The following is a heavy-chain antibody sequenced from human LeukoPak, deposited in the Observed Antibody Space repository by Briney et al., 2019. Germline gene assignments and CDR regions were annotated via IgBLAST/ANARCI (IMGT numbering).Heavy chain of an antibody. J-gene: IGHJ4*02. CDR1: GFTFSSYS. V-gene: IGHV3-21*04. D-gene: IGHD1-26*01. CDR2: ISSSSSYI. CDR3: AKDPLGWEPSSYFDY. Sequence: PGGSLRLSCAASGFTFSSYSMNWVRQAPGKGLEWVSSISSSSSYIYYADSVKGRFTISRDNAKNSLYLQMNSLRAEDTAVYYCAKDPLGWEPSSYFDYWGQGTLVTVSS.